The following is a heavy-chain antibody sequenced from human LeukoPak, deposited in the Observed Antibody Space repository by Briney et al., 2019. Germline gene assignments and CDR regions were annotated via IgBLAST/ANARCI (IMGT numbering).Heavy chain of an antibody. D-gene: IGHD6-13*01. J-gene: IGHJ5*02. V-gene: IGHV4-61*02. CDR1: GDSPSSGSYY. Sequence: SQTLSLTCTVSGDSPSSGSYYWSWLRQPAGTGLEWIGRIYTSGTTDYSPFLKSRVTISLDTSKNQLSLKLTSVTAADTAMYYCVREGGGSGWYNWFDPWGQGTLVTVSS. CDR3: VREGGGSGWYNWFDP. CDR2: IYTSGTT.